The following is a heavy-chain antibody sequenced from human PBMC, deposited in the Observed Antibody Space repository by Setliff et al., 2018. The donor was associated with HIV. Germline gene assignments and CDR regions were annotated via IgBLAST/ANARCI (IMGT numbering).Heavy chain of an antibody. CDR1: GGTFNTFG. CDR2: INPSGGST. D-gene: IGHD3-22*01. Sequence: ASVKVSCKASGGTFNTFGMHWVRQAPGQGLEWMGIINPSGGSTSYAQKFQGRVTMTRDTSTSTVFMDLSSLKASDTAMYYCASLGFNYYDSSGYPHFDAFDIWGQGTMVTVSS. J-gene: IGHJ3*02. V-gene: IGHV1-46*02. CDR3: ASLGFNYYDSSGYPHFDAFDI.